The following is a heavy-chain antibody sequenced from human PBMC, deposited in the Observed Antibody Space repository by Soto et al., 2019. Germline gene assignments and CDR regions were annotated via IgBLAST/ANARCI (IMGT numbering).Heavy chain of an antibody. V-gene: IGHV2-5*02. CDR2: IYWDDTK. CDR1: GFSLPTDRVG. J-gene: IGHJ4*02. D-gene: IGHD1-26*01. CDR3: AQAYGGSSRD. Sequence: QITLKESGPTLVKPTQTLTLTCTFSGFSLPTDRVGVGWIRQPPGKALEWLAVIYWDDTKTYRQSLKSRLTITTDTSKNQVALTMTDMDPVDTDTYYRAQAYGGSSRDWGQGTLVTVSS.